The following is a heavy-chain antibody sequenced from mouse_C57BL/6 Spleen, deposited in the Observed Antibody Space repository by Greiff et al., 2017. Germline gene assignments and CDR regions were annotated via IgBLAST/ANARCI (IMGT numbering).Heavy chain of an antibody. J-gene: IGHJ2*01. D-gene: IGHD2-4*01. V-gene: IGHV1-50*01. Sequence: VQLQQPGAELVKPGASVKLSCKASGYTFTSYWMQWVKQRPGQGLEWIGEIDPSDSYTNYNQKFKGKATLTVDTSSSTAYMQLSSLTSEDSAVYYCARSGDYGRFDYWGQGTTLTVSS. CDR1: GYTFTSYW. CDR3: ARSGDYGRFDY. CDR2: IDPSDSYT.